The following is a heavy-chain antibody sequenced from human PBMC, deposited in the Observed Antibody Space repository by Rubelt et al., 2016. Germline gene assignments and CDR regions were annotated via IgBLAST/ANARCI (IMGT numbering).Heavy chain of an antibody. Sequence: VQLVESGGGLGQPGGSLRLSCAASGFTFSTYGMHWVRQAPGKGLEWVALIWYDGSNKYYADSVKGRFRISRDNSENTLQLQMNSLRAEDTAVDYCARDVLGHHFDYWGQGTLVTVSA. D-gene: IGHD2-8*02. V-gene: IGHV3-33*01. CDR3: ARDVLGHHFDY. CDR1: GFTFSTYG. J-gene: IGHJ4*02. CDR2: IWYDGSNK.